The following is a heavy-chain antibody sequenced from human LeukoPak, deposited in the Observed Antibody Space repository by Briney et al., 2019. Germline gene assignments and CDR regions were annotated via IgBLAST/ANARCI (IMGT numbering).Heavy chain of an antibody. CDR1: GGSISSYY. CDR2: IYTSGST. V-gene: IGHV4-4*07. J-gene: IGHJ5*02. D-gene: IGHD3-9*01. CDR3: ARDRRVYYDILTGADSYNWFDP. Sequence: SETLSLTCTVSGGSISSYYWSWIRQPAGKGLEWIGRIYTSGSTNYNPSLKSRVTMSVDTSKNQFSLKLSSVTAADTDVYYCARDRRVYYDILTGADSYNWFDPWGQGTLVTVSS.